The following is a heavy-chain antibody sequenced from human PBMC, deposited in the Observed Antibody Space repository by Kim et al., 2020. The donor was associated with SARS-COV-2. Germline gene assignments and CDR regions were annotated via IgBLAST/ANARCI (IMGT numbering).Heavy chain of an antibody. D-gene: IGHD5-18*01. V-gene: IGHV3-21*01. CDR3: ARVGYSYGPVTNWFDP. Sequence: VKGRLTISRDKAKNALYLQVNGLGAEDTAVYYCARVGYSYGPVTNWFDPWGQGTLVTVSS. J-gene: IGHJ5*02.